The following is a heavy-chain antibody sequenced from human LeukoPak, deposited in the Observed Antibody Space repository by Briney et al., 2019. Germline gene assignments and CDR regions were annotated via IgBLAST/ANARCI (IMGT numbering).Heavy chain of an antibody. J-gene: IGHJ4*02. CDR1: GFTFSDYY. V-gene: IGHV3-49*03. CDR3: TAIVATLEGDY. Sequence: PGGSLRLSCAASGFTFSDYYMNWFRQAPGKGLEWVGFIRSKTYGGTTEYAASVKGRFTISRDDSKSIAYLQMNSLKTEDTAVYYCTAIVATLEGDYWGQGTLVTVSS. CDR2: IRSKTYGGTT. D-gene: IGHD5-12*01.